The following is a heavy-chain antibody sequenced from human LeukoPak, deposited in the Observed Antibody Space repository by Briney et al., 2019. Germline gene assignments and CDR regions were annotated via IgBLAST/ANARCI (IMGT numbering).Heavy chain of an antibody. D-gene: IGHD6-13*01. V-gene: IGHV4-38-2*02. CDR3: VHSSWYATTTRTNDY. CDR1: GYSINDGSY. Sequence: SETLSLTCTVSGYSINDGSYWGWIRQTPAKGLKWIGVIYQSGATHSNPSLKSRLTISVDTSKNQFSLKLTSVIAEDTAVYYCVHSSWYATTTRTNDYWGQGTLVTVSS. CDR2: IYQSGAT. J-gene: IGHJ4*02.